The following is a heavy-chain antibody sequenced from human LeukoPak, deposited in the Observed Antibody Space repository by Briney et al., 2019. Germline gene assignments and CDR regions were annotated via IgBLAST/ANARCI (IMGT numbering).Heavy chain of an antibody. CDR1: GFTFSSYW. CDR3: ARLSIAAAGTEWFDP. CDR2: IKQDGSEK. D-gene: IGHD6-13*01. Sequence: GGSLRLSCAASGFTFSSYWMSWVRQAPGKGLEWVANIKQDGSEKYYVDSVKGRFTISRDNAKNSLYLQMNSLRAVDTAVYYCARLSIAAAGTEWFDPWGQGTLVTVSS. V-gene: IGHV3-7*01. J-gene: IGHJ5*02.